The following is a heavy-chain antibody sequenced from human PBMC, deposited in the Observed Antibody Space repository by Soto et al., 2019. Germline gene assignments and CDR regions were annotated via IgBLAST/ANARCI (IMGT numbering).Heavy chain of an antibody. CDR1: GGSIRSYY. J-gene: IGHJ4*02. D-gene: IGHD3-16*01. V-gene: IGHV4-59*01. CDR3: AREGAGNFDY. CDR2: IYYSGST. Sequence: SETLSLTCTVSGGSIRSYYWSWIRQPPGKGLEWIGYIYYSGSTNYNPSLKSRVTISVDTSKNQFSLKLSSVTAADTAVYYCAREGAGNFDYWGQGTLVTVSS.